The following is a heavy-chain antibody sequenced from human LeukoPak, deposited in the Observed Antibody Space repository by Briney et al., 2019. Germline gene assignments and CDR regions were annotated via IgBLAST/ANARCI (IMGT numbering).Heavy chain of an antibody. J-gene: IGHJ6*04. CDR1: GITFSTNY. V-gene: IGHV3-53*01. Sequence: GGSLRLSCAASGITFSTNYMNWVRKAPGKGLEWVSVIYSTDKTNYADSVQGRFTISRDPSKNTVYLQMNSLRGEDTAVYYCAREIGYYFDNHSSRLRGRFDVWGTGTTVIVSS. D-gene: IGHD3-22*01. CDR2: IYSTDKT. CDR3: AREIGYYFDNHSSRLRGRFDV.